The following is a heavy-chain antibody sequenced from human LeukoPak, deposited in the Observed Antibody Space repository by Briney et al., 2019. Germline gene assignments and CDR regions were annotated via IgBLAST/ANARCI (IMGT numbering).Heavy chain of an antibody. Sequence: SETLSLTCAVHGGSFSGYYWSWIRQPPGKGLEWIGEINHSGSTNYNPSLKSRVTISADTSKNQFSLKLSSVTAADTAVYYCARGPARWLQFRGGLAYWGQGTLVTVSS. CDR1: GGSFSGYY. CDR2: INHSGST. V-gene: IGHV4-34*01. CDR3: ARGPARWLQFRGGLAY. J-gene: IGHJ4*02. D-gene: IGHD5-24*01.